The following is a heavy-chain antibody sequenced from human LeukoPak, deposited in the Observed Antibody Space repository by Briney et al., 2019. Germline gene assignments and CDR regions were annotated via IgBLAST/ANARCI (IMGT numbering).Heavy chain of an antibody. CDR1: GFTFSSYS. J-gene: IGHJ3*02. V-gene: IGHV3-21*01. Sequence: GGSLRLSCAASGFTFSSYSMNWVRQAPGKGLEWVSSISSSSSYIYYADSVKGRFTISRDNAKNSLYLQMNSLRAEDTAVYYCARDPRDEYSSGWHDAFDIWGQGTMVTVSS. D-gene: IGHD6-19*01. CDR2: ISSSSSYI. CDR3: ARDPRDEYSSGWHDAFDI.